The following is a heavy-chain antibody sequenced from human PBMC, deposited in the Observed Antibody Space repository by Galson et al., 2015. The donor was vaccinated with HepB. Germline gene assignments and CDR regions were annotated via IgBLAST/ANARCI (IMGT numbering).Heavy chain of an antibody. CDR1: GGTFSSYA. CDR2: ILPIYGTP. J-gene: IGHJ4*02. D-gene: IGHD4-11*01. V-gene: IGHV1-69*13. CDR3: AGHFTVAMRGRFDS. Sequence: SVKVSCKASGGTFSSYAFSWVRQAPGQGLEWMGGILPIYGTPVYAQKFQGRVTITADDSTSTTYMELSSLRSEDTSLYVCAGHFTVAMRGRFDSWGQGTLVTVSS.